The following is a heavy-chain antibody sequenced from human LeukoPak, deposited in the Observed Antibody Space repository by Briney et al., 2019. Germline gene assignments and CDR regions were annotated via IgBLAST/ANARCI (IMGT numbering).Heavy chain of an antibody. CDR2: IIPIFGTA. D-gene: IGHD3-22*01. V-gene: IGHV1-69*05. Sequence: SVKVSCKASGGTFSSYAISWVRQAPGQGLEWMGGIIPIFGTANYAQKFQGRVTITTDESTSTAYMELSSLRSEDTAVYYCASYYNSSGAPFDYWGQGTLVTVSS. CDR3: ASYYNSSGAPFDY. CDR1: GGTFSSYA. J-gene: IGHJ4*02.